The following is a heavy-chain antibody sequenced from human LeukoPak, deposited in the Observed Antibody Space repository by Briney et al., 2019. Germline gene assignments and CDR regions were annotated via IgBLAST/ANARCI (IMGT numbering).Heavy chain of an antibody. CDR3: ARGGWLQSIDY. V-gene: IGHV3-30*04. Sequence: GRSLRLSCAASGFTFSGYAMHWVRQAPGKGLEWVAVISYDGSNKYYADSVKGRFTISRDNSKNTLYLQMNSLRAEDTAVYYCARGGWLQSIDYWGQGTLVTVSS. CDR2: ISYDGSNK. J-gene: IGHJ4*02. CDR1: GFTFSGYA. D-gene: IGHD5-24*01.